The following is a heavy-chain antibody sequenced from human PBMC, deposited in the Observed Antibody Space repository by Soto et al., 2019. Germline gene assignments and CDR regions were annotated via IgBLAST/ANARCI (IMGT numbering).Heavy chain of an antibody. V-gene: IGHV4-59*08. CDR1: GGSISIYY. CDR3: ARHEVTMTYYFDY. Sequence: LSLTCTVSGGSISIYYWSWIRQPPGKGLEWIGYIYYSGSTNYNPSLKSRVTISVDTSKNQFSLKLSSVTAADTAVYYCARHEVTMTYYFDYWGQGTLVTVSS. CDR2: IYYSGST. J-gene: IGHJ4*02. D-gene: IGHD3-22*01.